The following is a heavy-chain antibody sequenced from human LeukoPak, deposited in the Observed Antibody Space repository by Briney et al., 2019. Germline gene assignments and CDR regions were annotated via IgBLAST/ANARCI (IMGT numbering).Heavy chain of an antibody. V-gene: IGHV4-4*02. CDR1: GGSISSSNW. J-gene: IGHJ5*02. CDR3: AKYHSGSSFRWFDP. D-gene: IGHD1-26*01. Sequence: SSETLSLTCAVSGGSISSSNWWSWIRQPPGQGLEWIGEIYHSGSTNYNPSLKSRVTISVDTSKNQFSLKLSSVTAADTAVYYCAKYHSGSSFRWFDPWGQGTLVTVSS. CDR2: IYHSGST.